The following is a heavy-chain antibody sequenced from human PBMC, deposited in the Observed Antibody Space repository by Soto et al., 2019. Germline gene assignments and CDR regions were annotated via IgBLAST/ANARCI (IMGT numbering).Heavy chain of an antibody. CDR1: GGSISSSSYY. CDR2: IYYSGST. Sequence: SETLSLTCTVSGGSISSSSYYWGWIRQPPGKGLEWIGSIYYSGSTYYNPSLKSRVTISVDTSKNQFSLKLSSVTAADTAVYYCVLVTDVDDNYYYSYGMDVWGQGTTVTVSS. J-gene: IGHJ6*02. CDR3: VLVTDVDDNYYYSYGMDV. D-gene: IGHD6-13*01. V-gene: IGHV4-39*01.